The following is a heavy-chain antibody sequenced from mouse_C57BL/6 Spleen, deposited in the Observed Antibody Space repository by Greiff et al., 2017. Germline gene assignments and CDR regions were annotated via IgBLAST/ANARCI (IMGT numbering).Heavy chain of an antibody. J-gene: IGHJ2*01. V-gene: IGHV1-52*01. CDR2: IDPSDSET. Sequence: QVQLQQPGAELVRPGSSVKLSCKASGYTFTSYWMHWVKQRPIQGLEWIGNIDPSDSETHYTQKFKDKATLTVDKSSSTAYMQLSSLTSEDSAVYYCARTLYYCDYWGQGTTLTVSS. CDR1: GYTFTSYW. CDR3: ARTLYYCDY.